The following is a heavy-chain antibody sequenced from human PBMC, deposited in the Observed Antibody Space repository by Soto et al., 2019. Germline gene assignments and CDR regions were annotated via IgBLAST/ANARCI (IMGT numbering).Heavy chain of an antibody. V-gene: IGHV1-18*01. J-gene: IGHJ4*02. CDR1: GYTFITYG. Sequence: QVQLVQSGAEVKKPGASVKVSCKASGYTFITYGVSWVRQAPGQGLDWLGWISTYNGNTRYAERLQGRVTMTTDITTNTAYMELRNLRSDDTAVYYCARGPTDYYDNSANYFLDYWGQGTLGTVSS. D-gene: IGHD3-22*01. CDR3: ARGPTDYYDNSANYFLDY. CDR2: ISTYNGNT.